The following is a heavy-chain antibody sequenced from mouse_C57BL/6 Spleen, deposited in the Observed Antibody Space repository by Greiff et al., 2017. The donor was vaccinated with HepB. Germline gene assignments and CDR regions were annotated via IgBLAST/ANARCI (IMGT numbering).Heavy chain of an antibody. V-gene: IGHV14-4*01. Sequence: VQLKESGAELVRPGASVKLSCTASGFNIKDDYMHWVKQRPEQGLEWIGWIDPENGDTEYASKFQGKATITADTSSNTAYLQLSSLTSEDTAVYYCTILYGSYAMDYWGQGTSVTVSS. CDR3: TILYGSYAMDY. CDR1: GFNIKDDY. CDR2: IDPENGDT. D-gene: IGHD2-1*01. J-gene: IGHJ4*01.